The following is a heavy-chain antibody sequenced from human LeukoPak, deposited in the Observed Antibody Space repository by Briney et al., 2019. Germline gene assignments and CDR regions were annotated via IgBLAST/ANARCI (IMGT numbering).Heavy chain of an antibody. D-gene: IGHD6-13*01. CDR3: VKMFRQQSVPVYDY. Sequence: GGSLRLSCSASGFTFSSYTMHGVRQAPGNGLEYVSAISSNGGSTNYADSVKGRFTISRDNSKNTLYLQMSSLRPEDTAVYYCVKMFRQQSVPVYDYWGQGSLVTVSS. CDR1: GFTFSSYT. V-gene: IGHV3-64D*09. J-gene: IGHJ4*02. CDR2: ISSNGGST.